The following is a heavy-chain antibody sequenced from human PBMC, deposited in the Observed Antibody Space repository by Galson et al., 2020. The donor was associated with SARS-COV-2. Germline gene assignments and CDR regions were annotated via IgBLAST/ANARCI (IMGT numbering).Heavy chain of an antibody. V-gene: IGHV3-23*01. Sequence: GGSLRLSCAASGFTFSSYAMSWVRQAPGKGLEWVSAISGSGGSTYYADSVKGRFTISRDNSKNTLYLQMNSLRAEDTAVYYCAKDGPTVTRGRGYFDYWGQGTLVTVSS. CDR3: AKDGPTVTRGRGYFDY. CDR1: GFTFSSYA. D-gene: IGHD4-4*01. CDR2: ISGSGGST. J-gene: IGHJ4*02.